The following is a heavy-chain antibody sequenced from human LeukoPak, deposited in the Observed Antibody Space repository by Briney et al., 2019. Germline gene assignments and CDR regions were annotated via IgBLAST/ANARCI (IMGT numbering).Heavy chain of an antibody. D-gene: IGHD1-7*01. J-gene: IGHJ4*02. CDR3: ARDWNYGLGFFDY. CDR2: IIPTFGTA. V-gene: IGHV1-69*13. CDR1: GGTFSSYA. Sequence: ASVKVSCKASGGTFSSYAISWVRQAPGQGLEWMGGIIPTFGTANYAQKFQGRVTITADESTSTAYMELSSLRSEDTAVYYCARDWNYGLGFFDYWGQGTLVTVSS.